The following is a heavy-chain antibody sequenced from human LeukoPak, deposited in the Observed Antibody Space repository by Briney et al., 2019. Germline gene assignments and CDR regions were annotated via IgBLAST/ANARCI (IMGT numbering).Heavy chain of an antibody. CDR1: GFTFSTYS. Sequence: PGGSLRLSCVASGFTFSTYSMNWVRQAPGKGLEWVSAISGRSSHIYYGESVKGRFTISRDNAKNSLYLQMDSLGVEDTAVYYCGRAFPPLRTSSAGDLWGQGTLVIVSS. CDR2: ISGRSSHI. V-gene: IGHV3-21*01. CDR3: GRAFPPLRTSSAGDL. J-gene: IGHJ1*01. D-gene: IGHD3-16*01.